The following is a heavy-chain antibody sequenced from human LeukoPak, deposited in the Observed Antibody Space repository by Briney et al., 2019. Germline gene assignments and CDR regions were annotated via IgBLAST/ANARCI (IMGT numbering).Heavy chain of an antibody. J-gene: IGHJ5*02. V-gene: IGHV4-4*09. CDR1: GGSISSYY. D-gene: IGHD3-10*01. CDR3: ARHGSVRSPLGP. CDR2: IYATGST. Sequence: SSETLSLTCTVSGGSISSYYWSWIRQPPGKGLEWIGYIYATGSTNYNPSLKSRVIISVDTSKNQFPLNLRSVTAADTAVYYCARHGSVRSPLGPWGQGTLVTVSS.